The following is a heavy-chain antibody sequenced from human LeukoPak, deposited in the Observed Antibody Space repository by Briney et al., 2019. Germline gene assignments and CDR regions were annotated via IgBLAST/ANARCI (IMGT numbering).Heavy chain of an antibody. CDR1: GGSISSSDYY. D-gene: IGHD2-2*01. J-gene: IGHJ6*04. Sequence: SETLSLTCTVSGGSISSSDYYWSWIRQPPGKGLEWIGYIYYSGSTYYNPSLKSRVTISVDTSKNQFSLRLSSVTAADTAVYYCARDKYQLLSYYYGMDVWGKGTTVTVSS. CDR3: ARDKYQLLSYYYGMDV. CDR2: IYYSGST. V-gene: IGHV4-30-4*01.